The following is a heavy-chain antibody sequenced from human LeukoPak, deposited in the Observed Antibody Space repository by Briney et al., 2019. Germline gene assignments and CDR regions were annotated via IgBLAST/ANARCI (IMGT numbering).Heavy chain of an antibody. J-gene: IGHJ3*02. CDR1: GFTVSSNY. V-gene: IGHV3-53*01. Sequence: GGSLRLSCAASGFTVSSNYMSWVRQAPGKGLEWVSVIYSGGSTYYADSVKGRFTISRDNSKDTLYLQMNSLRAEDTAVYYCARDPTTDAFDIWGQGTMVTVSS. D-gene: IGHD1-7*01. CDR3: ARDPTTDAFDI. CDR2: IYSGGST.